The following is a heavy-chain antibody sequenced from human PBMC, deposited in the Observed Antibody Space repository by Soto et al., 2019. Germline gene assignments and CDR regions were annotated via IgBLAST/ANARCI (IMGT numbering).Heavy chain of an antibody. Sequence: ASVKVSCKVSGYTLTELSMHWVRQAPGKGLEWMGGFDPEDGETIYAQKFQGRVTMTEDTSTDTAYMELSSLRSEDTAVYYCAAYYTSCYFGYGDCAEYFQHWGQGTLVTVSS. CDR1: GYTLTELS. D-gene: IGHD2-2*01. CDR3: AAYYTSCYFGYGDCAEYFQH. V-gene: IGHV1-24*01. CDR2: FDPEDGET. J-gene: IGHJ1*01.